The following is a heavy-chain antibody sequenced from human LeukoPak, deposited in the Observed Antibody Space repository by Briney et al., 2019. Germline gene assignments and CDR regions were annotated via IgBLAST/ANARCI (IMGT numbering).Heavy chain of an antibody. CDR1: GGSISSGDYY. CDR3: AREPYDYVWGSYPVGYFDY. J-gene: IGHJ4*02. D-gene: IGHD3-16*02. V-gene: IGHV4-30-4*01. Sequence: SETLSLTCTVSGGSISSGDYYWSWIRQPPGKGLEWIGYIYYSGSTYYNPSLKSRVTISVDTSKNQFPLKLSSVTAADTAVYYCAREPYDYVWGSYPVGYFDYWGQGTLVTVSS. CDR2: IYYSGST.